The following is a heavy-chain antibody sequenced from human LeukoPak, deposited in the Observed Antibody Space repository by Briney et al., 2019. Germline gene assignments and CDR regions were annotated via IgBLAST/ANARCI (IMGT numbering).Heavy chain of an antibody. CDR2: ISGSGGST. D-gene: IGHD3-22*01. CDR3: AKDETYYYDSSGYWPDAFDI. J-gene: IGHJ3*02. Sequence: GGSLRLSCAASGFTFSSYGMSWVRQALGKGLEWVSAISGSGGSTYYADSVKGRFTISRDNSKNTLYLQMNSLRAEDTAVYYCAKDETYYYDSSGYWPDAFDIWGQGTMVTVSS. CDR1: GFTFSSYG. V-gene: IGHV3-23*01.